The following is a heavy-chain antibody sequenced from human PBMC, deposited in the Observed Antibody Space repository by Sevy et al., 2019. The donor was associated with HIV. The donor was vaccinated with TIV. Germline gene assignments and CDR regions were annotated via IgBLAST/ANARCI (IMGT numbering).Heavy chain of an antibody. Sequence: GGSLRLSCAASGFTFDDYGMSWVRQAPGKGLEWVSGINWNGGSTGYADSVKGRFTISRDNAKNSLYLQTNSLRAEDTALYYCARGTLRRGYSYGFYDYWGQGTLVTVSS. D-gene: IGHD5-18*01. V-gene: IGHV3-20*04. CDR3: ARGTLRRGYSYGFYDY. CDR2: INWNGGST. CDR1: GFTFDDYG. J-gene: IGHJ4*02.